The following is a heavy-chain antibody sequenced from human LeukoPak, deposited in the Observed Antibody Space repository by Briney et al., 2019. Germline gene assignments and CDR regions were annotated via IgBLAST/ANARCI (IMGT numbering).Heavy chain of an antibody. CDR2: ISAYNGST. J-gene: IGHJ6*03. CDR3: ARVGTNYDFWSGYLYYYYYMDV. CDR1: GYTFTSYG. V-gene: IGHV1-18*01. D-gene: IGHD3-3*01. Sequence: ASVKVSCKASGYTFTSYGISWVRQAPGQGLEWVGWISAYNGSTNYAQKLQGGVTITTDTSTSTAYMELRSLRSDDTAVYYCARVGTNYDFWSGYLYYYYYMDVWGKGTTVTVSS.